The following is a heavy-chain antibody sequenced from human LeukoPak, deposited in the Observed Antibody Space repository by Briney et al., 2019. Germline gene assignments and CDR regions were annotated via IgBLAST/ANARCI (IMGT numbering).Heavy chain of an antibody. D-gene: IGHD3-10*01. CDR1: GYNFHGYL. J-gene: IGHJ5*02. Sequence: GESRKISCKGSGYNFHGYLIDWVRQVPGKGLEWMGIIYPDDSQSRYSPTFQGQVTISADKSISTVYLQWSSLKASDTAMYYCARYSAPSFRGNWFDPWGQGTLVTVSS. V-gene: IGHV5-51*01. CDR2: IYPDDSQS. CDR3: ARYSAPSFRGNWFDP.